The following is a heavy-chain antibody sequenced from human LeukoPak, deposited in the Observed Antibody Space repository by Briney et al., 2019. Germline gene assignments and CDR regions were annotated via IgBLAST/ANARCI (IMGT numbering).Heavy chain of an antibody. CDR1: GYTFTSYG. V-gene: IGHV1-18*01. J-gene: IGHJ4*02. D-gene: IGHD1-26*01. CDR2: SSADNGNT. CDR3: AREGWELLSDY. Sequence: ASVKVSCKASGYTFTSYGISWVRQAPGQGLEWKGWSSADNGNTNYAQKLQGRVTMTTDTSTSTAYMELRSLRSDDTAVYYCAREGWELLSDYWGQGTLVTVSS.